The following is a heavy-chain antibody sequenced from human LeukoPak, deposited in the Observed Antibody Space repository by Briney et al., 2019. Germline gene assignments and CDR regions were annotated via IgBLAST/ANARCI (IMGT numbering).Heavy chain of an antibody. Sequence: GGSLRLSCAACGFTVSSNYMSWARQAPGKGLEWVSVIYSGGSTYYADSVKGRFTISRDNSKNTLYLQMNSLRAEDTAVYYCARVKAVYDSSGYYYKLFDYWGQGTLITVSS. D-gene: IGHD3-22*01. CDR1: GFTVSSNY. CDR3: ARVKAVYDSSGYYYKLFDY. V-gene: IGHV3-66*02. CDR2: IYSGGST. J-gene: IGHJ4*02.